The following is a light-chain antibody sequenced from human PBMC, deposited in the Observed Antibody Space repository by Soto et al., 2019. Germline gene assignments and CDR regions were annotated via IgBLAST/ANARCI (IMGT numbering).Light chain of an antibody. V-gene: IGKV3-20*01. CDR3: QQYGSSPHT. CDR2: GAS. CDR1: QSVSSSY. J-gene: IGKJ2*01. Sequence: EIVLTQSPGTLSLSPGERATLSCRASQSVSSSYLAWYQHKPGQAPRILIYGASSRATGIPDRFSGSGSGTDFTLTISRLEPEDCAVYYCQQYGSSPHTFGHGTKLEIK.